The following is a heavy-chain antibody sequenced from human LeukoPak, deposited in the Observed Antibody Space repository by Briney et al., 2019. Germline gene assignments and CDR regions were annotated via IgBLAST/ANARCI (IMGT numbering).Heavy chain of an antibody. CDR2: IYSGGST. J-gene: IGHJ4*02. D-gene: IGHD4-17*01. V-gene: IGHV3-53*01. CDR3: ARDSKDGDYGLDY. CDR1: EFTVSSNY. Sequence: GGSLRLSCAASEFTVSSNYMSWVRQAPGKGLEWVSVIYSGGSTYYADSVKGRFTISRDNSKNTLYLQMNSLRAEDTAVYYCARDSKDGDYGLDYWGQGTPVTVSS.